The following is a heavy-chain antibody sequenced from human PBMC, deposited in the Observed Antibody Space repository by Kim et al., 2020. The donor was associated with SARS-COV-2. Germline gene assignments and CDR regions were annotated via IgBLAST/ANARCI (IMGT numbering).Heavy chain of an antibody. D-gene: IGHD3-3*01. V-gene: IGHV3-21*01. CDR1: GFTFSSYS. CDR3: ARSEGGFFDGNYGMDI. Sequence: GGSLRLSCAASGFTFSSYSMNWVRQAPGKGLEWVSSISSSSSYIYYADSVKGRFTISRDNAKNSLYLQMNSLRAEDTAVYYCARSEGGFFDGNYGMDIWGQGTTVTVSS. J-gene: IGHJ6*02. CDR2: ISSSSSYI.